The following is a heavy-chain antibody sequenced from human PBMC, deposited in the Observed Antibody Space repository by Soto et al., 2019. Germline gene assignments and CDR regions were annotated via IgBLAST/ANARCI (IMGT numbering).Heavy chain of an antibody. CDR1: GFTFSSYG. CDR3: AIGSANPRYSSGWYAGY. D-gene: IGHD6-19*01. V-gene: IGHV3-30*03. J-gene: IGHJ4*02. Sequence: QVQLVESGGGVVQPGRSLSPSCAASGFTFSSYGMHWVRQAPGKGLEWVAVISYDGSNKYYADSVKGRFTISRDNSKNTLYLQMNSLRAEDTAVYYCAIGSANPRYSSGWYAGYWGQGTLVTVSS. CDR2: ISYDGSNK.